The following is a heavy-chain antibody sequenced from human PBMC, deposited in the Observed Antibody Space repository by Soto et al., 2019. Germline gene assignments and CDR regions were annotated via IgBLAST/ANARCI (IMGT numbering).Heavy chain of an antibody. CDR1: GGSISSYY. CDR3: ASRYGDASDI. V-gene: IGHV4-59*08. D-gene: IGHD1-20*01. Sequence: QVQLQESGPGLVKPSETLSLTCTVSGGSISSYYWSWIRQPPGKGLEWIGYIYYSGSTNYNPSLKSRVTKSVDTSKHKFSLKLRSVTAAYTAVYYGASRYGDASDIWGQGTMVTVSS. J-gene: IGHJ3*02. CDR2: IYYSGST.